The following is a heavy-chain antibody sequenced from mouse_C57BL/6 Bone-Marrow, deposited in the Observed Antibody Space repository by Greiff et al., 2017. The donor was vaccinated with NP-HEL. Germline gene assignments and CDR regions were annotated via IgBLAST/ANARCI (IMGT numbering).Heavy chain of an antibody. CDR3: TRGGSDY. CDR2: ISSGGDYI. V-gene: IGHV5-9-1*02. J-gene: IGHJ2*01. Sequence: EVKLMESGEGLVKPGGSLKLSCAASGFTFSSYAMSWVRQTPEKRLEWVAYISSGGDYIYYADTVKGRFTISRDNARNTLYLQMSRLKSEDNGMFYCTRGGSDYWGQGTTLTVSS. CDR1: GFTFSSYA.